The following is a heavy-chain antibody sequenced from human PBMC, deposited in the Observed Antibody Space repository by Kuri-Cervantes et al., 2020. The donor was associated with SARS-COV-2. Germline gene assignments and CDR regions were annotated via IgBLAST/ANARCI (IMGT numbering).Heavy chain of an antibody. J-gene: IGHJ5*02. V-gene: IGHV3-30*04. CDR2: ISYDGSNK. CDR1: GVTFSPYA. D-gene: IGHD1-26*01. Sequence: GESLKISCADSGVTFSPYAMHWGRQTPGKGLEWVAVISYDGSNKYYADSVKGRFTISRDNSKNTLYLQMNSLRAEDTAVSYCARAFGGSYFNWFDPWGQGTLVTVSS. CDR3: ARAFGGSYFNWFDP.